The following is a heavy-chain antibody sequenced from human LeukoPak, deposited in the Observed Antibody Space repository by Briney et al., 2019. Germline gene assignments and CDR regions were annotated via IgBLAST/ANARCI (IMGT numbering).Heavy chain of an antibody. CDR3: ARVITIVVVPAAISCWFDP. V-gene: IGHV3-64*01. Sequence: PGGSLRLSCAASGFTFSTYAMHWVRQAPGKGLEYVTSISSNGGSTYYVNSVKGRFTISRDNSKNVLYLQMGSLRDEDMAVYYCARVITIVVVPAAISCWFDPWGQGTLVTVSS. CDR2: ISSNGGST. CDR1: GFTFSTYA. J-gene: IGHJ5*02. D-gene: IGHD2-2*02.